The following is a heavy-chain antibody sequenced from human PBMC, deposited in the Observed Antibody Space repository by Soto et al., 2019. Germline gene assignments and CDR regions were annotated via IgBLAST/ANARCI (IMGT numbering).Heavy chain of an antibody. Sequence: ASVKVSCKASGYTFTSYDINWVRQATGQGLEWMGWMNPNSGNTGYAQKFQGRVTMTRNTSISTAYMELSSLRSEDTAVYYCAREGTDKYIEGAGRIMDVWGKGTTVTVSS. V-gene: IGHV1-8*01. D-gene: IGHD6-19*01. CDR2: MNPNSGNT. CDR3: AREGTDKYIEGAGRIMDV. CDR1: GYTFTSYD. J-gene: IGHJ6*04.